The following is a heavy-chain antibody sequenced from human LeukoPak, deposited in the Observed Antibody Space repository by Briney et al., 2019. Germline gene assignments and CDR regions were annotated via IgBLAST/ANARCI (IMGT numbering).Heavy chain of an antibody. D-gene: IGHD5-24*01. V-gene: IGHV3-49*04. CDR3: TRGTLRWLETTGY. Sequence: GGSLRLSCTASGFTFGDYAMSWVRQAPGKGLEWVGFIRSKAYGGTTEYAASVKGRFTISRDDSKSIAYLQMNSLKTEDTAVYYCTRGTLRWLETTGYWGQGTLVTVSS. CDR1: GFTFGDYA. CDR2: IRSKAYGGTT. J-gene: IGHJ4*02.